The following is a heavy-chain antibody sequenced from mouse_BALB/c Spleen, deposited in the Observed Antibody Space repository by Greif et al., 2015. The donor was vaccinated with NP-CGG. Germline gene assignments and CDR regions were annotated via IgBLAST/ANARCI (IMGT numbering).Heavy chain of an antibody. V-gene: IGHV1-7*01. D-gene: IGHD2-4*01. CDR2: INPSTGYT. CDR1: GYTFTSYW. Sequence: VQLKQPGAELAKPGASVGMSCKASGYTFTSYWMHWVKQRPGQGLEWIGYINPSTGYTEYNQKFKDKATLTADKSSSTAYKQLNGLTSEDSANYYCARRGDYEGFEYWGPGATLTVSS. CDR3: ARRGDYEGFEY. J-gene: IGHJ2*01.